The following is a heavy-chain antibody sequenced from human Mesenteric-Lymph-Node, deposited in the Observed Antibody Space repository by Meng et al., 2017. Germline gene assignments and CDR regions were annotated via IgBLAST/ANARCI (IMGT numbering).Heavy chain of an antibody. CDR2: ITPYSGAT. D-gene: IGHD1-14*01. Sequence: AEVKKPGASVKVSCKASGYNFNGYYTHWVRQAPGQGLEWMGRITPYSGATSYAQRFLGRVTMTRDTSISTAYMELRRLSSDDTAVYYCARGKGLTDWGQGTLVTVSS. J-gene: IGHJ4*02. V-gene: IGHV1-2*06. CDR1: GYNFNGYY. CDR3: ARGKGLTD.